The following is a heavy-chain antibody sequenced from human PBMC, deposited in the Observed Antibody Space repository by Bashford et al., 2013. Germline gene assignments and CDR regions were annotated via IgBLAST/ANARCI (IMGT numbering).Heavy chain of an antibody. CDR3: GRQVPAPGYGDDEWQGLWPTPMGY. J-gene: IGHJ4*02. V-gene: IGHV1-2*02. CDR2: INPKSGGT. Sequence: WVRQAPGQGLEWMGWINPKSGGTDYAQKFQGRFIMTRDTSINTAFLEVRGLTSDDSAVYYCGRQVPAPGYGDDEWQGLWPTPMGYWGQGTLVTVSS. D-gene: IGHD4-17*01.